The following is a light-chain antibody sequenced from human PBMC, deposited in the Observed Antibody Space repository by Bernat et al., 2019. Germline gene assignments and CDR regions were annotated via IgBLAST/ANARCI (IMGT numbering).Light chain of an antibody. J-gene: IGKJ1*01. CDR3: QKYNSAPRT. Sequence: DIQMTQSPSSLSASVGDRVTITCRASQGISNHLAWYQQKPGKVPKLLIYAASTLQSGVPSRFSGSGSGTDFTLTISSLQREDVATYYCQKYNSAPRTFGQGTKLEIK. CDR2: AAS. CDR1: QGISNH. V-gene: IGKV1-27*01.